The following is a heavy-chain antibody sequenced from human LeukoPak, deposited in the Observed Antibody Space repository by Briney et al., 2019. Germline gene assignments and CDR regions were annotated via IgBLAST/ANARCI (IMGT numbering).Heavy chain of an antibody. D-gene: IGHD2-15*01. Sequence: GWSLRLSCAASGFSFRKYVMHWLGPAPGEGLEYVSAIMPNGESRGYASSMKGRFTISRDNSKNTLYRQMGSLRAEDMAIYYCARDRDGGFAFDIWGQGTLVTVSS. J-gene: IGHJ3*02. V-gene: IGHV3-64*01. CDR3: ARDRDGGFAFDI. CDR2: IMPNGESR. CDR1: GFSFRKYV.